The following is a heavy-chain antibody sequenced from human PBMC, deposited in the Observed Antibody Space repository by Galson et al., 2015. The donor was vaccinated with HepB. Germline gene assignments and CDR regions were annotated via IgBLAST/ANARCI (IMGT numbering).Heavy chain of an antibody. CDR3: ARGHDHGDPKHLDY. CDR1: GFTFSSYG. Sequence: SLRLSCAASGFTFSSYGMHWVRQAPGKGLEWVAVISFDGNNQYYADSVQGRFTISRDNSKNTLYLQMNSPRAEDTAVYYCARGHDHGDPKHLDYWGQGTLVTVSS. J-gene: IGHJ4*02. CDR2: ISFDGNNQ. D-gene: IGHD4-17*01. V-gene: IGHV3-30*03.